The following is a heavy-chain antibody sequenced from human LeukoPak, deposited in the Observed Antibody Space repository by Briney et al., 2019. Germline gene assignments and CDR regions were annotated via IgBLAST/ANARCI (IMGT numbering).Heavy chain of an antibody. CDR2: ISSDGSNK. CDR1: GFSFGDYA. V-gene: IGHV3-30*04. J-gene: IGHJ6*04. CDR3: ARVNFAAAAMDV. D-gene: IGHD6-13*01. Sequence: PGGSLRLSCLTSGFSFGDYAVSWVRQAPGKGLEWVAVISSDGSNKYYADSVKGRFTFSRDNSKNTLYLQMTSLRAEYTAVYYCARVNFAAAAMDVWGKGTTVTVSS.